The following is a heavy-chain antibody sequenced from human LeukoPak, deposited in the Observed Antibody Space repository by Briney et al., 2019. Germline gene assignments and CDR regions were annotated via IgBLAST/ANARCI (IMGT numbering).Heavy chain of an antibody. D-gene: IGHD3-22*01. CDR1: GGSISSSSYY. CDR3: ARESYYYDSSGYPGYDY. Sequence: NASETLSLTCTVSGGSISSSSYYWGWIRQPPGKGLEWIGTIYYSGSTYYNPSLKSRVTISVDTSKNQFSLKLSSVTAADTAVYYCARESYYYDSSGYPGYDYWGQGTLVTVSS. V-gene: IGHV4-39*07. CDR2: IYYSGST. J-gene: IGHJ4*02.